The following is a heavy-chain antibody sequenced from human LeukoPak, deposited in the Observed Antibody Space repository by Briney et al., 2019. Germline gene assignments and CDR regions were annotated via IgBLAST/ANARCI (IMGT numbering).Heavy chain of an antibody. Sequence: GGSLRLSCAASGFTFDNYAMRWVRQAPGKGLEWVSTISGNSGNIGYADSVKRLFTISRDNAKNSLYLKMNSLRAEDTAVYYCARVEDYDILTGFDYWGQGTLVTVSS. CDR2: ISGNSGNI. D-gene: IGHD3-9*01. V-gene: IGHV3-9*01. CDR1: GFTFDNYA. CDR3: ARVEDYDILTGFDY. J-gene: IGHJ4*02.